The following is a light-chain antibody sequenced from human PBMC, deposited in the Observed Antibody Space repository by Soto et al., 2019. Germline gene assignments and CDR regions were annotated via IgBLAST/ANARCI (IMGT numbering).Light chain of an antibody. Sequence: AIRMTQSPSSLSASTGDGVTITCRASQSVSNYLAWYQQKPGQAPKVLIHAASTLQGGVPSRFSGSGSGTDFTLTISGLQSDDFATYYCQQYYTYPWTFGQGTKVDIK. CDR2: AAS. CDR1: QSVSNY. CDR3: QQYYTYPWT. V-gene: IGKV1-8*01. J-gene: IGKJ1*01.